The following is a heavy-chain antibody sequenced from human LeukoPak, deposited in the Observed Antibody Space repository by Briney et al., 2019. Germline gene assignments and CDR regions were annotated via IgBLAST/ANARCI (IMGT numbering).Heavy chain of an antibody. V-gene: IGHV3-30*18. CDR1: GFTFSSYG. CDR3: AKDPSSGWYFGSFDY. J-gene: IGHJ4*02. Sequence: PGGSLRLSCAASGFTFSSYGMHWVRQAPGKGLEWVAVISYDGSNKYYADSVKGRFTISRDNSKNTLYLQMNSLRAEDTAVYYCAKDPSSGWYFGSFDYWGQGTLVTVSS. D-gene: IGHD6-19*01. CDR2: ISYDGSNK.